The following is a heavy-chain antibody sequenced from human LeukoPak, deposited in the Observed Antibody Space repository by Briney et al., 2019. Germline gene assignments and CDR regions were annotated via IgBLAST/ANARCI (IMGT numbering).Heavy chain of an antibody. D-gene: IGHD1-7*01. CDR3: VRGTSIRAFDI. J-gene: IGHJ3*02. CDR2: IKQDGSEK. CDR1: GFTFSSYW. V-gene: IGHV3-7*02. Sequence: GGSLRLSCAASGFTFSSYWMSWVRQAPGKGLGWVANIKQDGSEKYYVDSVKGRFTISRDNAKNSLYLQMNSLRAEDTAVYYCVRGTSIRAFDIWGQGTMVTVSS.